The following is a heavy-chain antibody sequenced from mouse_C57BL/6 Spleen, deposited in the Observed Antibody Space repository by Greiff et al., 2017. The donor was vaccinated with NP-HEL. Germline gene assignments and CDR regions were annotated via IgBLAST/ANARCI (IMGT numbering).Heavy chain of an antibody. J-gene: IGHJ4*01. V-gene: IGHV1-69*01. CDR3: ARRYIYDGYYNAMDY. Sequence: VQLQQSGAELVMPGASVKLSCKASGYTFTSYWMHWVKQRPGQGLEWIGEIDPSDSYTNYNQKFKGKSTLTVDKSSSTAYMQLSSLTSEDSAVYYCARRYIYDGYYNAMDYWGQGTSVTVSS. CDR2: IDPSDSYT. CDR1: GYTFTSYW. D-gene: IGHD2-3*01.